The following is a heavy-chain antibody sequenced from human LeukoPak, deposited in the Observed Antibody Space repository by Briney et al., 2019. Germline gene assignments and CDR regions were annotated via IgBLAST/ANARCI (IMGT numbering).Heavy chain of an antibody. V-gene: IGHV1-2*02. Sequence: GASVKVSCKACGYTFTGYYMHWVRQAPGQGLEWMGWINPNSGGTNYAQKFQGRVTMTRDTSISTAYMELSRLRSDDTAVYYCARSLHAYCGGDCYTPFDYWGQGTLVTVSS. D-gene: IGHD2-21*01. CDR3: ARSLHAYCGGDCYTPFDY. CDR2: INPNSGGT. J-gene: IGHJ4*02. CDR1: GYTFTGYY.